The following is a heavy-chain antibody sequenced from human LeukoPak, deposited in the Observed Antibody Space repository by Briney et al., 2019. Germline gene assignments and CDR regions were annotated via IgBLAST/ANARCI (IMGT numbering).Heavy chain of an antibody. J-gene: IGHJ4*02. CDR2: IWYDGSNK. Sequence: PGGSLRLSCAASGFTFSSYGMHWVRQAPGKGLEWVAVIWYDGSNKYYADSVKGRFTISRDNSKNTLYLQMNSLRAEDTAVYYCARDRWADSSGYYYLFDYWGQGTLVTVSS. CDR1: GFTFSSYG. V-gene: IGHV3-33*01. CDR3: ARDRWADSSGYYYLFDY. D-gene: IGHD3-22*01.